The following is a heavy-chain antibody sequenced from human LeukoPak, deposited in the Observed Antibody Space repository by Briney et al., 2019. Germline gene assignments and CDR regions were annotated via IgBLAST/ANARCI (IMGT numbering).Heavy chain of an antibody. D-gene: IGHD6-19*01. CDR3: AKDSSGNFDY. Sequence: PGGSLRLSCSASGFTFSSYAMHWVRQAPGKGLEYVSAISSNGGSRYYADSVKGRFTISRDNSKNTLYLQMNSLRAEDTAVYYCAKDSSGNFDYWGQGTLVTVSS. J-gene: IGHJ4*02. CDR1: GFTFSSYA. V-gene: IGHV3-64*04. CDR2: ISSNGGSR.